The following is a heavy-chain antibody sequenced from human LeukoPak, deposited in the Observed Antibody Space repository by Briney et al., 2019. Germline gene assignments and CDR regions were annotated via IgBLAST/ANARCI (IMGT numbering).Heavy chain of an antibody. D-gene: IGHD1-26*01. V-gene: IGHV4-39*01. Sequence: SETLSLTCTASGGSISSGTYYWGWVRQPPGKGLEWIGSIYYSGSTSYNPSLKSRVTISVDTSKNQFSLKLDSVTAADTAVYYCARNASDSGTSYFDYWGQGTLVTVSS. CDR3: ARNASDSGTSYFDY. CDR1: GGSISSGTYY. J-gene: IGHJ4*02. CDR2: IYYSGST.